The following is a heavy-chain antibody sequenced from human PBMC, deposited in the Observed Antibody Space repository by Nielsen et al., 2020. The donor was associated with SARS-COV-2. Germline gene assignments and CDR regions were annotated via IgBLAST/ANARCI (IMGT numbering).Heavy chain of an antibody. J-gene: IGHJ4*02. D-gene: IGHD6-13*01. CDR3: ARHYRAGIYYFDY. Sequence: SETLSLTCTVSGGSISSHFWSWVRQPPGKALEWIGYIYYRGSTQYNPSLKSRVAMSVDTSKNQFSLKLTSVTAADTAMYYCARHYRAGIYYFDYWGQGTLVTSPQ. CDR2: IYYRGST. CDR1: GGSISSHF. V-gene: IGHV4-59*08.